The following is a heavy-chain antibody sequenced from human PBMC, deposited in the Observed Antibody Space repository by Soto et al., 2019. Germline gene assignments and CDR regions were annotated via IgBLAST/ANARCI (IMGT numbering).Heavy chain of an antibody. V-gene: IGHV1-3*01. Sequence: ASVKVSCKASGYTFTSYAMHWVRQAPGQRLEWMGWINAGNGNTKYSQKFQGRVTITGDTSASTAYMELSSLRSEDTAVYYCARAFAGMVRGVSPFDPWGQGTLVTVSS. CDR3: ARAFAGMVRGVSPFDP. CDR2: INAGNGNT. D-gene: IGHD3-10*01. CDR1: GYTFTSYA. J-gene: IGHJ5*02.